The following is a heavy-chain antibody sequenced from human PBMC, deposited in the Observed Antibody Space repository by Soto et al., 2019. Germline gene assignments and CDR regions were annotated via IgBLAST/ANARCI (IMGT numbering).Heavy chain of an antibody. J-gene: IGHJ4*02. CDR2: MYYSGSS. D-gene: IGHD3-22*01. Sequence: QVQLQESAPGLVKPSQTLSLTCTVSGGSISSGGYYWSWIRQHPGTALEWTGDMYYSGSSYYNPSLKSRVTISVDTSKTQFSLKLSSVTAADTDVYYCAGAVSGMIVVFDYWGQGTLVTVSS. CDR1: GGSISSGGYY. CDR3: AGAVSGMIVVFDY. V-gene: IGHV4-31*03.